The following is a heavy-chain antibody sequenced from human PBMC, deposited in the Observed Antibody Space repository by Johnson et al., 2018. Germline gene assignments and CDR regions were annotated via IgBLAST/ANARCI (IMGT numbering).Heavy chain of an antibody. J-gene: IGHJ4*02. CDR2: ISGRGSST. Sequence: EVQLVEAGGGLVQPGGSLRLSCAASGFTFSSYAMSWVRQAPGKGLEWVSVISGRGSSTHYADSGKGRFTLPRENSKNTLYLQMNSRRAEDTAGYYCAKDQAKADGNYADYWGQGTLVTVSS. V-gene: IGHV3-23*04. CDR3: AKDQAKADGNYADY. D-gene: IGHD3-22*01. CDR1: GFTFSSYA.